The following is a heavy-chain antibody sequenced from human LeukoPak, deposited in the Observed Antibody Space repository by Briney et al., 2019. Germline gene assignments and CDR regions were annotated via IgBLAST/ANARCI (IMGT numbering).Heavy chain of an antibody. CDR3: ARDVRRFGELSLSYFDY. CDR2: INSDGSWT. D-gene: IGHD3-10*01. J-gene: IGHJ4*02. V-gene: IGHV3-74*01. CDR1: GNYL. Sequence: GGSLRLSCAASGNYLMHWVRQVPGKGLVWVSHINSDGSWTSYADSVKGRFTISRDNSKNTLYLQMNSLRAEDTAVYYCARDVRRFGELSLSYFDYWGQGTLVTVSS.